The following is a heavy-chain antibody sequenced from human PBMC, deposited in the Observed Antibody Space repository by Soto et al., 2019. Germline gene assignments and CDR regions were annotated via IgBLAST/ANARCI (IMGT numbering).Heavy chain of an antibody. CDR2: ISAYNGNT. D-gene: IGHD3-9*01. Sequence: ASVKVSCKASGYTFTSYGISWVRQAPGQGLEWMGWISAYNGNTNYAQKLQGRVTMTTDTSTSTAYMELRGLRSDDTAVYYCARDRLHLVSDAFDIWGQGTMVTVSS. CDR1: GYTFTSYG. V-gene: IGHV1-18*01. CDR3: ARDRLHLVSDAFDI. J-gene: IGHJ3*02.